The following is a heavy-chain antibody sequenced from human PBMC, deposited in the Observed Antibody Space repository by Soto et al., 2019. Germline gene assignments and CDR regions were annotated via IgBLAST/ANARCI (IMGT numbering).Heavy chain of an antibody. V-gene: IGHV3-74*01. CDR1: GFIFSNYW. CDR2: INTDGRET. CDR3: ARDGEGY. Sequence: EVHLVESGGGLVQPGGSLRLSCAASGFIFSNYWMHWVRQVPGKGLVWVSRINTDGRETNYADSVKGRFTVSRDNAKNTQFLQMNSLRVEDTAVYSCARDGEGYWGQGTLVTVSS. J-gene: IGHJ4*02. D-gene: IGHD2-21*01.